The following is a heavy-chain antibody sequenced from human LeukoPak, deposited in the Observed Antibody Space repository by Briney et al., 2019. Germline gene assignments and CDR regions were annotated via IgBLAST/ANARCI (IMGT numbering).Heavy chain of an antibody. CDR2: INPNSGGT. CDR3: ARVRRITMIVVVITHRGYYYGMDV. D-gene: IGHD3-22*01. CDR1: GYTFTGYY. Sequence: ASVKVSCKASGYTFTGYYMHWVRQAPGQGLEWMGWINPNSGGTNYAQKFQGRVTMTRDTSISTAYMELSRLRSDDTAVYYCARVRRITMIVVVITHRGYYYGMDVWGQGTTVTVSS. J-gene: IGHJ6*02. V-gene: IGHV1-2*02.